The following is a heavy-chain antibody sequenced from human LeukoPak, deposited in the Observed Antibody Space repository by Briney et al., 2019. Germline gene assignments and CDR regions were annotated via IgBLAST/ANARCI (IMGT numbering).Heavy chain of an antibody. CDR1: GGSFSGYY. CDR2: INHSGST. CDR3: ARVVGATMGFDY. Sequence: SETLSLTCAVYGGSFSGYYWSWIRQPPGKGLEWIGEINHSGSTNYNPSLKSRVTISVDTSKNQFSLKLRSVTAADTAVYYCARVVGATMGFDYWGQGTLVTVSS. V-gene: IGHV4-34*01. J-gene: IGHJ4*02. D-gene: IGHD1-26*01.